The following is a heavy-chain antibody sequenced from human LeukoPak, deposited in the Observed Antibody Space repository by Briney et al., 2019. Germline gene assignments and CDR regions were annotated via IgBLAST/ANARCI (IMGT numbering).Heavy chain of an antibody. CDR3: ARDEPFDY. V-gene: IGHV3-21*01. CDR1: GLPFSSYS. CDR2: ISSSSSYI. Sequence: PGGSLNLSFPASGLPFSSYSRTGVPQPPGKGLEWVSSISSSSSYIYYADSVKGRFTISRDNAKNSLYLQMNSLRAEDTAVYYCARDEPFDYWGQGTLVTVSS. J-gene: IGHJ4*02.